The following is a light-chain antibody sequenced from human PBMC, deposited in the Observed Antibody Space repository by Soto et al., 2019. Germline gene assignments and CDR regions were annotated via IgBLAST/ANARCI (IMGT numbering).Light chain of an antibody. J-gene: IGKJ5*01. Sequence: LSLSQGERATLSCRDSLSVRSELAWYPQEPGRAYTLLFYCASDRATSIRARFSGSGSGSDFTLTLSSLDREDFAVYYCQQYFNGPIPFGQGTRL. CDR3: QQYFNGPIP. CDR1: LSVRSE. V-gene: IGKV3-11*01. CDR2: CAS.